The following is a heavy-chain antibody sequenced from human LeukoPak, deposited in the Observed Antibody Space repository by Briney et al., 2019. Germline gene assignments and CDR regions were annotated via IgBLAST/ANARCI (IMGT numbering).Heavy chain of an antibody. Sequence: SETLSLTCTVSGGSISSSSYYWGWIRQPPGKGLEWIGSIYYSGSTYYNPSLKSRVTISVDTPKNQFSLKLSSVTAADTAVYYCARTMLWFGESSIDYWGQGTLVTVSS. J-gene: IGHJ4*02. V-gene: IGHV4-39*07. CDR1: GGSISSSSYY. CDR3: ARTMLWFGESSIDY. D-gene: IGHD3-10*01. CDR2: IYYSGST.